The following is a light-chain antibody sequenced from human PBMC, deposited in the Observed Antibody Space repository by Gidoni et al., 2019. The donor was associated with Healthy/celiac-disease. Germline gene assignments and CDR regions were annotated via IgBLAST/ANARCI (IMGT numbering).Light chain of an antibody. CDR1: SSNIGAGYD. CDR2: GNS. V-gene: IGLV1-40*01. J-gene: IGLJ2*01. Sequence: QSVLTQPPSVSGAPGQRVTISCTGSSSNIGAGYDVHWYQQLPGPAPKPLIYGNSNRPSVVPDRFSGSKSCTSASLAITGLQAEDEADYYCQSYDSSLSGWVFGGGTKLTVL. CDR3: QSYDSSLSGWV.